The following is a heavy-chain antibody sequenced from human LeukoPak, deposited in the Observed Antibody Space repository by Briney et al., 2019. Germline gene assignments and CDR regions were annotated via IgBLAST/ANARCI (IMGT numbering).Heavy chain of an antibody. CDR3: AKDPPSFHH. V-gene: IGHV3-21*01. J-gene: IGHJ1*01. CDR2: ISSSSTYI. Sequence: GGSLRLSCAAYGFTFNNYNMNWVRQAPGKRLEWVSSISSSSTYIYYADSVKGRFTISRDNAKNSLYLQMNSLRAEDTAIYYCAKDPPSFHHWGQGTLVTLSS. CDR1: GFTFNNYN.